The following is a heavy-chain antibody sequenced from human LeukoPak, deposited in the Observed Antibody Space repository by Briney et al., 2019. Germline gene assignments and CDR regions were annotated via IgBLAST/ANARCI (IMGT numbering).Heavy chain of an antibody. CDR2: IYYSGST. D-gene: IGHD2-2*01. CDR3: AVEYCSSTSCYDY. Sequence: PSETLSLTCTVSGRSISSSSYYWGWIRQPPGKGLEWIGSIYYSGSTYYNPSLKSRVTISVDTSKNQFSLKLSSVTAADTAVYHCAVEYCSSTSCYDYWGEGTLVTVSS. J-gene: IGHJ4*02. V-gene: IGHV4-39*01. CDR1: GRSISSSSYY.